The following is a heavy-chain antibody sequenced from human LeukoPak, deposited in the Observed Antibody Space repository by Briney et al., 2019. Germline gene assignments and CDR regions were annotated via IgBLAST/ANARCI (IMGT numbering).Heavy chain of an antibody. CDR3: AIKPSGHGFARFDP. Sequence: PSETLSLTCTVSGGSISSYYRSWIRQPPGKGLEWIGYIYYSGSTNYNPSLKSRVTISVDTSKNQFSLKLSSVTAADTAVYYCAIKPSGHGFARFDPWGQGTLVTVSS. D-gene: IGHD2-15*01. V-gene: IGHV4-59*12. CDR2: IYYSGST. J-gene: IGHJ5*02. CDR1: GGSISSYY.